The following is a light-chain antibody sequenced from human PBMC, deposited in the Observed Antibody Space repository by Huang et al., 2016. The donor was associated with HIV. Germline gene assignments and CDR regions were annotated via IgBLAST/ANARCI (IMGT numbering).Light chain of an antibody. CDR2: DAY. J-gene: IGKJ1*01. CDR1: QSLSGRS. CDR3: HHDATSPRT. V-gene: IGKV3-20*01. Sequence: EIVLTQSPGTLSLSPGERGTLSCRASQSLSGRSLAWYQQRPGQAPRLLSYDAYNRATGIPDRFSGSGSGTDFTLTINRLEPEDFAVYYCHHDATSPRTFGQGTKVEIK.